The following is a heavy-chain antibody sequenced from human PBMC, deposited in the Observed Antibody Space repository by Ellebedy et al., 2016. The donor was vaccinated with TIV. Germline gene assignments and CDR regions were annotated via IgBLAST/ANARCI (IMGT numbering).Heavy chain of an antibody. CDR3: ARAEGIAVAGAG. CDR1: GGSISSSSSN. J-gene: IGHJ4*02. CDR2: IYYGGNT. Sequence: SETLSLXXTVSGGSISSSSSNWGWTRQPPGKGLEWFGNIYYGGNTYYNPSLKSRVTISVDTSRNQFSLKLSSVTAADTAVYYCARAEGIAVAGAGWGQGTLVTVSS. V-gene: IGHV4-39*07. D-gene: IGHD6-19*01.